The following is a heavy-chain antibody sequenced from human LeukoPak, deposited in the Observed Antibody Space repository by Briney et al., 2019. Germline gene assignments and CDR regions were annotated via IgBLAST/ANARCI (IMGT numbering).Heavy chain of an antibody. V-gene: IGHV3-7*03. CDR3: AHFGSGSHDFPGPFYY. CDR2: IKQDGSEK. CDR1: GFTFSSYW. J-gene: IGHJ4*02. D-gene: IGHD3-10*01. Sequence: PGGSLRLSCAASGFTFSSYWMSWVRQAPGKGLEWVANIKQDGSEKYYVDSVKGRFTISRDNAKNSLYLQTNSLRGEDTAIYYCAHFGSGSHDFPGPFYYWGQGTLVTVSS.